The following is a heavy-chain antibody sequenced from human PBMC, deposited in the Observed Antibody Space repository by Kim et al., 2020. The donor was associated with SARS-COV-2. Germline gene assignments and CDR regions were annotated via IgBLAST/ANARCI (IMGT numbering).Heavy chain of an antibody. J-gene: IGHJ3*02. CDR1: GFTFGDFA. D-gene: IGHD6-6*01. CDR2: LSWNSGVI. CDR3: AKDLVSSSFRAFHI. Sequence: GGSLRLSCAASGFTFGDFAMQWVRQVPGKGLEWVSGLSWNSGVIGYADSVKGRFTISRHNAENSLYLQMNSLRAEDTAFYYCAKDLVSSSFRAFHIWGQGTIVTVSS. V-gene: IGHV3-9*01.